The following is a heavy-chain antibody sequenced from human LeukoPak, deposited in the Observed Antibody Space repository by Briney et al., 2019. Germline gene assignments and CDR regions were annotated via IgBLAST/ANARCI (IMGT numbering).Heavy chain of an antibody. V-gene: IGHV1-69*13. CDR3: AREDTYYDILTGYLSPPHAFDI. Sequence: ASVKVSCKASGGTFSSYAISWVRQAPGQGLEWMGGIIPIFGTANYAQKFQGRVTITADESTSTDYMELSSLRSEDTAVYYCAREDTYYDILTGYLSPPHAFDIWGQGTMVTVSS. CDR1: GGTFSSYA. J-gene: IGHJ3*02. CDR2: IIPIFGTA. D-gene: IGHD3-9*01.